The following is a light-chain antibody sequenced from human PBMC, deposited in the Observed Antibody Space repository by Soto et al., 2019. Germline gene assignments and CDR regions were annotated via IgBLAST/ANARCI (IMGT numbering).Light chain of an antibody. CDR2: LGS. CDR1: QSLLYSDGYNY. Sequence: DIVMTQSPLSLPVTPGEPASISCRSSQSLLYSDGYNYLDWYLQKPGQSPQLLIYLGSNRASGVPDRFSGSESGTDFTLKIIRVEAEDVGIYYCMQALQTPLTFGQGTRLEIK. CDR3: MQALQTPLT. V-gene: IGKV2-28*01. J-gene: IGKJ5*01.